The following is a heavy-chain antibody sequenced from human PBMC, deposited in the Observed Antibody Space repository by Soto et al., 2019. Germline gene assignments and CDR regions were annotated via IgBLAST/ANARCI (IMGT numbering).Heavy chain of an antibody. CDR1: GYTFTSYY. Sequence: ASVKVSCQASGYTFTSYYMHSVRQAPGQGREWMGIINPSGGSTSYAQKFQGRVTMTRDTSTSTVYVELSSLRSEDTAVYYCARDYYDSSGYYYANWFDPWGQGTLVTVSS. V-gene: IGHV1-46*01. D-gene: IGHD3-22*01. CDR2: INPSGGST. J-gene: IGHJ5*02. CDR3: ARDYYDSSGYYYANWFDP.